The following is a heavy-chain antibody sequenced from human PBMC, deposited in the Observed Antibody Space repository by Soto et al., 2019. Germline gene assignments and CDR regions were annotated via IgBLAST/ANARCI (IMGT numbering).Heavy chain of an antibody. CDR3: ARVRRVRDSGSYYYYGMDV. V-gene: IGHV3-13*01. J-gene: IGHJ6*02. CDR1: GFTFSSYD. CDR2: IGTAGDT. Sequence: GGSLRLSCAASGFTFSSYDMHWVRQATGKGLEWVSAIGTAGDTYYPGSVKGRFTISRENAKNSLYLQMNSLRAGDTAVYYCARVRRVRDSGSYYYYGMDVWGQGTTVTVSS. D-gene: IGHD1-26*01.